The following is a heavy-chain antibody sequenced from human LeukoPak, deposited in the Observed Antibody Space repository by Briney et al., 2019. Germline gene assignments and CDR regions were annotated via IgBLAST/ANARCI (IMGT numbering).Heavy chain of an antibody. CDR1: GFTFSHCA. Sequence: GGSLRLSCAASGFTFSHCAMHWVRQAPGKGLEWVAVISYDRSSKYYADSVKGRFTISRDNSKNTLSLQVNSLRAEDTAVYYCAKGGYYYVSGSIFPWFFDYWGQGAPVTVSS. CDR3: AKGGYYYVSGSIFPWFFDY. V-gene: IGHV3-30*18. CDR2: ISYDRSSK. D-gene: IGHD3-10*01. J-gene: IGHJ4*02.